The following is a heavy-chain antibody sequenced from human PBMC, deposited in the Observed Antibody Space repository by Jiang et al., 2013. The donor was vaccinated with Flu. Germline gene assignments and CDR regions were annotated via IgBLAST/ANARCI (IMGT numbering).Heavy chain of an antibody. CDR2: INPNSGGT. V-gene: IGHV1-2*02. D-gene: IGHD3-9*01. CDR1: GYTFTGYY. J-gene: IGHJ4*02. CDR3: ARGDDILTGYYPIDY. Sequence: SGAEVKKPGASVKVSCKASGYTFTGYYMHWVRQAPGQGLEWMGWINPNSGGTNYAQKFQGRVTMTRDTSISTAYMELGRLRSDDTAVYYCARGDDILTGYYPIDYWGQGTLVTVSS.